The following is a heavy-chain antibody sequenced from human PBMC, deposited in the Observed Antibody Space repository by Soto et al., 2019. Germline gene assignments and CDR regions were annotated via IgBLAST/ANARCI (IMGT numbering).Heavy chain of an antibody. D-gene: IGHD2-15*01. CDR2: IYHSGST. Sequence: TLSLTCAVSVGSISSGGYSWSWIRQPPGKGLEWIGYIYHSGSTYYNPSLKSRVTISVDRSKNQFSLKLSSVTAADTAVYYCASRLTVVGAMDVWGQGTTVTVS. V-gene: IGHV4-30-2*01. CDR3: ASRLTVVGAMDV. J-gene: IGHJ6*02. CDR1: VGSISSGGYS.